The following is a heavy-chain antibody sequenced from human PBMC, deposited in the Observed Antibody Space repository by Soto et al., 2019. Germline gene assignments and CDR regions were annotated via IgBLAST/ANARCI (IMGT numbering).Heavy chain of an antibody. D-gene: IGHD4-17*01. CDR3: AKAADYGGNWWFDY. V-gene: IGHV3-30*18. CDR2: ISYDGSNK. CDR1: GFTFSSYG. Sequence: QVQLVESGGGVVQPGRSLRLSCAASGFTFSSYGMHWVRQAPGKGLEWVAVISYDGSNKYYADSVKGRFTISRDNSKNTLYLQMNSRRAGDRAVYYWAKAADYGGNWWFDYWGQGTLATVSS. J-gene: IGHJ4*02.